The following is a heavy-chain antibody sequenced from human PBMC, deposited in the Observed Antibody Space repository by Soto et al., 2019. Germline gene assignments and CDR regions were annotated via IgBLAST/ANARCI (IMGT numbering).Heavy chain of an antibody. CDR2: INPSGST. D-gene: IGHD2-2*01. Sequence: SETLSLTCGVNDESLNGYFWSWIRQSPGRGLEWIGEINPSGSTSHNPSLRSRVTLSIDTSKNQFSLRLSSVTAADSAIYYCARRGRYCSSRTSCYFYYDSWVQGTLVTVS. CDR3: ARRGRYCSSRTSCYFYYDS. CDR1: DESLNGYF. J-gene: IGHJ4*02. V-gene: IGHV4-34*01.